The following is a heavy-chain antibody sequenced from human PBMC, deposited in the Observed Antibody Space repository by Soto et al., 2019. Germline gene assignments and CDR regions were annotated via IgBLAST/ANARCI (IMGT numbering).Heavy chain of an antibody. CDR3: ARDESAGSSIRY. D-gene: IGHD2-2*01. CDR2: ISTNGGST. J-gene: IGHJ4*02. V-gene: IGHV3-64*04. Sequence: GGSLRLSCSASGFTFSSYAMHWVRQAPGKGLEYVSSISTNGGSTHYADSVKGRFTISRDNSKNTQYLQMSSLRAEDTAVYFCARDESAGSSIRYWGQGILVTVSS. CDR1: GFTFSSYA.